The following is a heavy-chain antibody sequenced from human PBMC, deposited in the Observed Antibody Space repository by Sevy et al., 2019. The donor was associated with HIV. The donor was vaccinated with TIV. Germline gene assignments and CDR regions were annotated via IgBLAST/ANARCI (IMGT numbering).Heavy chain of an antibody. V-gene: IGHV4-34*01. CDR3: ARRAPYDYDSNKDHILSDFFDF. J-gene: IGHJ4*02. CDR2: INHSGAT. Sequence: SETLSLTCAVYGESFNNFYWTWIRQSPGQGLEWIGEINHSGATNYNPSLNTRVTISEDTSKNQFSLKLRSVTAADAAIYYCARRAPYDYDSNKDHILSDFFDFWSQGILVTVSS. D-gene: IGHD3-22*01. CDR1: GESFNNFY.